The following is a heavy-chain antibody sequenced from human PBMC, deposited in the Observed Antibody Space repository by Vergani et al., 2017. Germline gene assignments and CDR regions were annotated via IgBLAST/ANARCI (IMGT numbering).Heavy chain of an antibody. J-gene: IGHJ4*02. CDR1: GFTFSACP. CDR3: ARLSYDTTPYLQGGYDC. CDR2: ISARYLST. D-gene: IGHD3-22*01. Sequence: EVQLVESGGGLVPPGRSLRLSCAASGFTFSACPMTWVRQAPGKGLEWVSAISARYLSTYYADSVKGRFTISRDNSKNMLYLQMNSLRAEDTAVYYCARLSYDTTPYLQGGYDCWGQGTLVSVSS. V-gene: IGHV3-23*04.